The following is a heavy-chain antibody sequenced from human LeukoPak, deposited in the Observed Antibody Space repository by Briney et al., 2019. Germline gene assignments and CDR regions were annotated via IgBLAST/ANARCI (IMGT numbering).Heavy chain of an antibody. V-gene: IGHV1-24*01. CDR2: FDPEDGET. J-gene: IGHJ4*02. D-gene: IGHD2-2*01. CDR1: RYTLTELS. CDR3: ATLRYCSSTSCSLHDY. Sequence: VASVNVSCKVSRYTLTELSMHWVRQAPGKGLEWMGGFDPEDGETIYAQKFQGRVTMTEDTSTDTVYMELSSLRSEDTAVYFCATLRYCSSTSCSLHDYGGQGTLVTVSS.